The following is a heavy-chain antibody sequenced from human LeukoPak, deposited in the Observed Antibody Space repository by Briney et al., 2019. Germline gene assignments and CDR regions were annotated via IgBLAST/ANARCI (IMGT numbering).Heavy chain of an antibody. CDR1: GGSISSYY. CDR2: IYYSGST. V-gene: IGHV4-59*01. J-gene: IGHJ4*02. Sequence: SETLSLTCTVSGGSISSYYWSWIRQPPGKGLEWIGYIYYSGSTNYNPSLKSRVTISVDTPKNQFSLKLSSVTAADTAVYYCARAFCSGGSCPSRDYWDRGTLVTVSS. D-gene: IGHD2-15*01. CDR3: ARAFCSGGSCPSRDY.